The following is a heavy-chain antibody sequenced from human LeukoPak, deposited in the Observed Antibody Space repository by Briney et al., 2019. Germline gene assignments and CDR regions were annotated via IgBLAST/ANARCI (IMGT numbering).Heavy chain of an antibody. CDR1: GFTFSSYE. CDR3: ARDNYDSIGYYFD. CDR2: ISSSGSTT. Sequence: GGSLRLSCAASGFTFSSYEMNWVRQAPGKGLEWVSYISSSGSTTNYADSVKGRFTISRDNAKKSLYLQMNSLRAEDTAVYYCARDNYDSIGYYFDWGQGTLVTVS. V-gene: IGHV3-48*03. J-gene: IGHJ4*02. D-gene: IGHD3-22*01.